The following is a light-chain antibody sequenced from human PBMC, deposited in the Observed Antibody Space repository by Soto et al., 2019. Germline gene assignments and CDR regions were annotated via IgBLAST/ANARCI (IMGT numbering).Light chain of an antibody. CDR1: QNINNY. Sequence: DIQMTQSPSSLSASVGDRVTITCQASQNINNYLNWYQQKPGRAPKLLIYDASNLEAGVPSRFRGSGSGTDFTFTISRLQPEDIATYYCQQYDFVPWSFGQGTKVEIK. CDR2: DAS. J-gene: IGKJ1*01. V-gene: IGKV1-33*01. CDR3: QQYDFVPWS.